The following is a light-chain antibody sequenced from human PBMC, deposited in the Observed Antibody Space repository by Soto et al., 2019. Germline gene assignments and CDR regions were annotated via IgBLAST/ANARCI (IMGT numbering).Light chain of an antibody. CDR3: GSYSSDNTYV. CDR2: EVT. V-gene: IGLV2-14*01. CDR1: ASDVGAYDY. Sequence: QSVLTQPASVSGSPGQSITISCTGTASDVGAYDYVSWYQQHPGTAPKLMIYEVTNRPSGVSDRFSGPKSGNTASLSISGLQADDEADYYCGSYSSDNTYVFGTGTKLTVL. J-gene: IGLJ1*01.